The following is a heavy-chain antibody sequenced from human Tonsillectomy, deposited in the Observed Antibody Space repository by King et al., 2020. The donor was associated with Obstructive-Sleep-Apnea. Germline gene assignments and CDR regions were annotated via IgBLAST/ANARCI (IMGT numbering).Heavy chain of an antibody. V-gene: IGHV3-11*06. J-gene: IGHJ4*02. D-gene: IGHD5/OR15-5a*01. Sequence: VQLVESGGGLVKPGGSLRLSCAASGFTFSDYFMSWIRQAPGKGLEWVSYISGSSSFTNYADSVKGRFTISRDNAKNSLYLQMNSLRAEDTAVYYCARLRKRYSVYDDPGDYWGQGTLVTVSS. CDR1: GFTFSDYF. CDR2: ISGSSSFT. CDR3: ARLRKRYSVYDDPGDY.